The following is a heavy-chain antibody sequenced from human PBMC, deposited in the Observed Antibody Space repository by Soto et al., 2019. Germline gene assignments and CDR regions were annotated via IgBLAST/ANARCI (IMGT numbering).Heavy chain of an antibody. CDR3: AKPVGLDVFGENWFDP. Sequence: GGSLRLSCAASGFTFSSYAMSWVRQAPGKGLEWVSAISGSGGSTYYADSVKGRFTISRDNSKNTLYLRMNSLRAEDTAVYYCAKPVGLDVFGENWFDPWGQGTLVTVSS. D-gene: IGHD3-10*02. J-gene: IGHJ5*02. V-gene: IGHV3-23*01. CDR2: ISGSGGST. CDR1: GFTFSSYA.